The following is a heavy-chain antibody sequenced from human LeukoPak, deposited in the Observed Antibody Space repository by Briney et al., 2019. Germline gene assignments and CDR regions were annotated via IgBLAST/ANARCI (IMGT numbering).Heavy chain of an antibody. V-gene: IGHV4-38-2*01. D-gene: IGHD3-10*01. Sequence: SETLSLTCAVSGSSVSSGYYWGWIRQPPGKGLEWIGSIYHSGSTYYNPSLKSRVTISVDTSKNQFSLKLSSVTAADTAVYYCARVLWFGAYNFDYWGQGTLVTVSS. CDR2: IYHSGST. CDR3: ARVLWFGAYNFDY. CDR1: GSSVSSGYY. J-gene: IGHJ4*02.